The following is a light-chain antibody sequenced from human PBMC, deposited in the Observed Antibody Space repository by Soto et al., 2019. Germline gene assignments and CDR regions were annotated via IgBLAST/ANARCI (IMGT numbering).Light chain of an antibody. V-gene: IGLV2-23*01. CDR3: CSDAGSSTYV. CDR2: EDT. Sequence: QSVLTQPASVSGPPGQSITISCTGTSRDVGIYNLVSWYQLHPGKVPKLIIYEDTKRPSGISSRFSGSESGITAFLTICGLQAEDDADYYCCSDAGSSTYVFGTGTKVTVL. CDR1: SRDVGIYNL. J-gene: IGLJ1*01.